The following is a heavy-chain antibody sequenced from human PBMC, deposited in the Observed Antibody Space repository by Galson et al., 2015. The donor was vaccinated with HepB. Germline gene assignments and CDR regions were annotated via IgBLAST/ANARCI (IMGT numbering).Heavy chain of an antibody. Sequence: SLRLSCAASGFTFSRFGMHWVRQAPGKGLEWVAVIWYDGSKEYYADSVKGRFTISKDNSKNTVCLEMNSLRAEDTAAYYCARDIWGDGCSSTSCSYMDVWGKGTMVTVSS. CDR3: ARDIWGDGCSSTSCSYMDV. CDR2: IWYDGSKE. J-gene: IGHJ6*03. D-gene: IGHD2-2*01. CDR1: GFTFSRFG. V-gene: IGHV3-33*01.